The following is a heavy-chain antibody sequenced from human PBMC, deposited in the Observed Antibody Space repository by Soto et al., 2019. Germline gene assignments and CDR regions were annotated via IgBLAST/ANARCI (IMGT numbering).Heavy chain of an antibody. CDR2: INHSGST. Sequence: SETLSLTCAVYGGSFSGYYGSWIRQPPGKGLELIGEINHSGSTNYNPSLKSRVTISVDTSKNQFSLKLSSVTAADTAVYYCARGPGCTNGVCPFDYWGQGTLVTVYS. D-gene: IGHD2-8*01. CDR3: ARGPGCTNGVCPFDY. V-gene: IGHV4-34*01. CDR1: GGSFSGYY. J-gene: IGHJ4*02.